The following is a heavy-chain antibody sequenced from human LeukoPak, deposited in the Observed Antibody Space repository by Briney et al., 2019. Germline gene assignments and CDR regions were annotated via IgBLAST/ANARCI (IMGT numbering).Heavy chain of an antibody. V-gene: IGHV3-33*01. CDR1: GFTFSSCG. CDR3: ARDMGIAAAAVDY. J-gene: IGHJ4*02. Sequence: PGRSLRLSCAASGFTFSSCGMHWVRQAPGKRLEWVALIWYDGSNKYYADSVKGRFTISRDNSKNTLYLQMNSLRAEDTAVYYCARDMGIAAAAVDYWGQGTLVTVSS. CDR2: IWYDGSNK. D-gene: IGHD6-13*01.